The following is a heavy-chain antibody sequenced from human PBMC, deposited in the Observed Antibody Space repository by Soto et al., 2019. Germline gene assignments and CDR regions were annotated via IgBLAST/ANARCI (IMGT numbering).Heavy chain of an antibody. CDR3: ARGGREWLRTGYCYYGMDV. CDR1: GGTFSSYA. CDR2: IIPIFGTA. D-gene: IGHD5-12*01. Sequence: GASVKVSCKASGGTFSSYAISWVRQAPGQGLEWMGGIIPIFGTANYAQKFQGRVTITADESTSTAYMELSSLRSEDTAVYYCARGGREWLRTGYCYYGMDVWGQGTTVTVSS. J-gene: IGHJ6*02. V-gene: IGHV1-69*13.